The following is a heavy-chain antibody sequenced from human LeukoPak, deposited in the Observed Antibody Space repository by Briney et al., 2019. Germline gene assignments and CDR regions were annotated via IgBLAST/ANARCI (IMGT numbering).Heavy chain of an antibody. CDR1: GFTFSSYG. Sequence: GGSLRLSCAASGFTFSSYGIHWVRQAPGKGLEWGAAVSYDGSNPFYAHSVKGRFTISRDSSRNTLYLEMNSLSAEDTAVYYCAKDLRKLVRGVPDYYGMDVWGQGTTVTVYS. CDR2: VSYDGSNP. D-gene: IGHD3-10*01. J-gene: IGHJ6*02. CDR3: AKDLRKLVRGVPDYYGMDV. V-gene: IGHV3-30*18.